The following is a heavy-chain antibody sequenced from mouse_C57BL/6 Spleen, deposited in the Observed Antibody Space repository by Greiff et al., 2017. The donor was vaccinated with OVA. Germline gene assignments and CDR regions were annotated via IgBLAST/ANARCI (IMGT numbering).Heavy chain of an antibody. CDR3: ARCYDYDAFHYFDD. Sequence: VQLQQSGPELVKPGASVKISCKASGYAFSSSWMNWVKQRPGKGLEWIGRIYPGDGDTNYNGKFKGKATLTADKSSSTAYMQLSSLTSEDSAVYFCARCYDYDAFHYFDDGNQGNTLTVSS. J-gene: IGHJ2*01. CDR2: IYPGDGDT. D-gene: IGHD2-4*01. V-gene: IGHV1-82*01. CDR1: GYAFSSSW.